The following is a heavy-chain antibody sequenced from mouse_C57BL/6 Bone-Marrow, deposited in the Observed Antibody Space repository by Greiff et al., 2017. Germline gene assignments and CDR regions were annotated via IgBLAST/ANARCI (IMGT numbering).Heavy chain of an antibody. CDR3: ARSDGYYDYAMDY. D-gene: IGHD2-3*01. Sequence: QVQLQQSGAELVRPGTSVKVSCKASGYAFTNYLIEWVKQRPGQGLEWIGVINPGSGGTNYNEKFKGKATLTADKSSSTAYMQLSSLTSEDSAVYFCARSDGYYDYAMDYWGQGTSVTVSS. V-gene: IGHV1-54*01. CDR2: INPGSGGT. CDR1: GYAFTNYL. J-gene: IGHJ4*01.